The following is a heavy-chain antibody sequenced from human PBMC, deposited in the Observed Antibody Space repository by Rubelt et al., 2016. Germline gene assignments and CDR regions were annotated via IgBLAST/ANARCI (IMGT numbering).Heavy chain of an antibody. J-gene: IGHJ6*02. CDR1: GYTFTSYG. D-gene: IGHD4-17*01. CDR3: VRDKGFGDHGMDV. Sequence: QVQLVQSGAEGKKPGASVKVSCKASGYTFTSYGMSWVRQAPGQGLEWMGWIRGSNGDTNYEQKLQGRVTVTTDTSTSTAYMELRSLRSDDTAVYCCVRDKGFGDHGMDVWGQGTTVTVSS. CDR2: IRGSNGDT. V-gene: IGHV1-18*01.